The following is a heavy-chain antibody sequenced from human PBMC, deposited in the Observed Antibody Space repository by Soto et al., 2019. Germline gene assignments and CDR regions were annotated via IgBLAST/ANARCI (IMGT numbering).Heavy chain of an antibody. D-gene: IGHD6-13*01. Sequence: QVQLQQWGAGLLMPSETLSFTCAVYGGFFRGYFSSWVRQPPGKGLEWIGEIKLNGITNYNPSLKHPVTISLDANSNQILRHLPSFTAPETAVYYCPRHLPGSHNHTYSSWFGPWGQGTLVTVPS. V-gene: IGHV4-34*01. J-gene: IGHJ5*02. CDR3: PRHLPGSHNHTYSSWFGP. CDR1: GGFFRGYF. CDR2: IKLNGIT.